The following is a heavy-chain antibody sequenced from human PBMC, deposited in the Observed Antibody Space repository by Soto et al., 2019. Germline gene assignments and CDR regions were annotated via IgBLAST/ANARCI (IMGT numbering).Heavy chain of an antibody. Sequence: QLQLQESGPGLVKPSETLSLACTVSGGSISSNSYYWDWIRQPPGKGLEWIGSMYYSGAIYHNPSLQSRVTISVDKSKNQFSPHLSSVTAADTAVYYCARHAAYDSVWGKSDGSDYWGQGTLVTVSS. CDR3: ARHAAYDSVWGKSDGSDY. CDR2: MYYSGAI. CDR1: GGSISSNSYY. V-gene: IGHV4-39*01. D-gene: IGHD3-16*01. J-gene: IGHJ4*02.